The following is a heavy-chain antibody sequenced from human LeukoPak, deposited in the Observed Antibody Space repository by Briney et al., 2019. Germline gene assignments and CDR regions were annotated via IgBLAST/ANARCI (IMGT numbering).Heavy chain of an antibody. CDR2: IYNSGST. D-gene: IGHD3-10*01. CDR1: GGSISRGSYY. J-gene: IGHJ4*02. V-gene: IGHV4-61*02. Sequence: SETLSLTCIVSGGSISRGSYYWSWIRQPAGKGLEWMGRIYNSGSTNYNPSLKSRVTISTDMSKNQISLKLSPVTAADTAVYYCARQTFGVLYFDSWGQGTLVIVSS. CDR3: ARQTFGVLYFDS.